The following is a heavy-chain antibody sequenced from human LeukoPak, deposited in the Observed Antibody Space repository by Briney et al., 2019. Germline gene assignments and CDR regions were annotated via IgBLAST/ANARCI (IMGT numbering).Heavy chain of an antibody. D-gene: IGHD6-19*01. CDR2: MNPNSGNT. J-gene: IGHJ4*02. CDR1: GYTFTSYD. CDR3: ARGVSSGWYFSRPENTFDY. V-gene: IGHV1-8*01. Sequence: ASVKVSCKASGYTFTSYDINWVRQATGQGLEWMGWMNPNSGNTGYAQKFQGRVTMTRNTSISTAYMELSSLRSEDTAVYYCARGVSSGWYFSRPENTFDYWGQGTLVTVSS.